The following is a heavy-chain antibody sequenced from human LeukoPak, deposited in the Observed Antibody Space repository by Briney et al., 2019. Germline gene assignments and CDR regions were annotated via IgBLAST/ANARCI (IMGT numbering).Heavy chain of an antibody. J-gene: IGHJ4*02. CDR3: ARAVASGDYFDY. CDR2: INHSGST. D-gene: IGHD5-12*01. V-gene: IGHV4-34*01. Sequence: SETLSLTCTVSGGSISSYYWSWIRQPPGKGLEWIGEINHSGSTNYNPSLKSRVTISVDTSKNQFSLKLSSVTAADTAVYYCARAVASGDYFDYWGQGTLVTVSS. CDR1: GGSISSYY.